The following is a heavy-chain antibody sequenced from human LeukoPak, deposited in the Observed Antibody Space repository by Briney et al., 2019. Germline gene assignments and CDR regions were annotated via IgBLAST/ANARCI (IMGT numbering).Heavy chain of an antibody. CDR1: GYTFTSYG. CDR3: ARGWNSYCGGDCCFDY. J-gene: IGHJ4*02. CDR2: ISAYNGNT. V-gene: IGHV1-18*01. Sequence: ASVKVSCKASGYTFTSYGISWVRQAPGQGLEWMGWISAYNGNTNYAQKLQGGVTMTTDTSTSTAYMELRSLRSDDTAVYYCARGWNSYCGGDCCFDYWGQGTLVTVSS. D-gene: IGHD2-21*02.